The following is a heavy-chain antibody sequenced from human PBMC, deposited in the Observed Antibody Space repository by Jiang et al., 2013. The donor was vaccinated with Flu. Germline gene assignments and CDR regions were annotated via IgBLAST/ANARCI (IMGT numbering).Heavy chain of an antibody. CDR2: ISFSGST. Sequence: QTLSLTCTVSGGSISSHYWSWIRQPPGKGLEWIGYISFSGSTNYNPSLQSRVTISVDTSKNQFSLKLGSVTAADTAVYYCTRHGELRYFGRLGYFDYWGQGTLMTVSS. V-gene: IGHV4-59*08. CDR3: TRHGELRYFGRLGYFDY. J-gene: IGHJ4*02. D-gene: IGHD3-9*01. CDR1: GGSISSHY.